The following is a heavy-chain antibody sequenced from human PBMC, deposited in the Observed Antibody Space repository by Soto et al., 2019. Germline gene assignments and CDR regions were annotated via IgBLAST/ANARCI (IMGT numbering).Heavy chain of an antibody. CDR1: GGSISNDNYF. D-gene: IGHD2-2*01. CDR3: AREVNVPADADAFDI. Sequence: QVQLQESGPGLVKPSQTLSLTCTVSGGSISNDNYFWSWIRQHPGKGLEWIGYSHYSGSAYYNPSLRGRVIILVDTTKNQFSMKLTSVTAADTAMYYCAREVNVPADADAFDIWGQGTMVTVSS. V-gene: IGHV4-31*03. J-gene: IGHJ3*02. CDR2: SHYSGSA.